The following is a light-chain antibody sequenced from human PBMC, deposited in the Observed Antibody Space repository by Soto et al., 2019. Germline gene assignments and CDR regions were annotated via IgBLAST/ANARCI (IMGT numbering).Light chain of an antibody. CDR2: GAS. CDR3: QQYSNRPPWT. J-gene: IGKJ1*01. Sequence: EVVMTQSPATLSVSPGDRATLSCRVSQSVNINVAWYQQKPGQAPRLLIYGASTRATGIADRFSGTGSGTEFTLAISSLQSEDFAVYYCQQYSNRPPWTFGQGTKVEIK. V-gene: IGKV3-15*01. CDR1: QSVNIN.